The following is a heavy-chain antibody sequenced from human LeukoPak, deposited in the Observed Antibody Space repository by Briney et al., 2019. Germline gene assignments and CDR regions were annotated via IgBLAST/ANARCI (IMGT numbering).Heavy chain of an antibody. J-gene: IGHJ4*02. D-gene: IGHD3-22*01. V-gene: IGHV1-18*01. CDR3: ARQDYYDSSGYYYPTFDY. Sequence: GASVKVSCKPSGYTFTSYGISWVRQAPGHGLEWMGWISAYNGNTNYAQKLQGRVTMTTDTSTSTAYMELRSLRSDDTAVYYCARQDYYDSSGYYYPTFDYWGQGTLVTVSS. CDR1: GYTFTSYG. CDR2: ISAYNGNT.